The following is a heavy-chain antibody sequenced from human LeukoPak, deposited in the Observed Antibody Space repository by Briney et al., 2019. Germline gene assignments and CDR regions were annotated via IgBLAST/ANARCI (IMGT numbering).Heavy chain of an antibody. Sequence: GGSLRLSCAASGFTFSSYAMSWVRQAPGKGLEWVSAISGSGASTYYADSVKGRFTISGDNSKNTLYLQMNSLRAEDTAVFYCAKAFKISSWYYFDYWGQGTLVTVSS. CDR3: AKAFKISSWYYFDY. J-gene: IGHJ4*02. D-gene: IGHD6-13*01. V-gene: IGHV3-23*01. CDR1: GFTFSSYA. CDR2: ISGSGAST.